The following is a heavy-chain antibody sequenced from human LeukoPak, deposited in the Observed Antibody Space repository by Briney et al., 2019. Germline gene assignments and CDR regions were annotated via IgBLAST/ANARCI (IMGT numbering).Heavy chain of an antibody. CDR2: ISGSGGST. J-gene: IGHJ5*02. V-gene: IGHV3-23*01. CDR3: AKDRLMTTANWFDP. CDR1: GFTFSSYS. Sequence: GGSLRLSCAASGFTFSSYSMNWVRQAPGKGLEWVSAISGSGGSTYYADSVKGRFTISRDNSKNTLYLQMNSLRAEDTAVYYCAKDRLMTTANWFDPWGQGTLVTVSS. D-gene: IGHD4-17*01.